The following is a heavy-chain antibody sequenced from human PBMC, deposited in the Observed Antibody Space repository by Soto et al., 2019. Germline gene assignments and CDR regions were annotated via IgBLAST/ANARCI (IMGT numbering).Heavy chain of an antibody. CDR2: ISAYNGNT. CDR1: GYTFTSYG. D-gene: IGHD3-16*02. CDR3: ARDMVIKFGGVIVPTLNYYYYAMGMDV. V-gene: IGHV1-18*04. J-gene: IGHJ6*02. Sequence: ASVKVSCKASGYTFTSYGISWVRQAPGQGLEWMGWISAYNGNTNYAQKLQGRVTTTTDTSTSTAYMELRSLRSDDTAVYYCARDMVIKFGGVIVPTLNYYYYAMGMDVWGQGTTVTVSS.